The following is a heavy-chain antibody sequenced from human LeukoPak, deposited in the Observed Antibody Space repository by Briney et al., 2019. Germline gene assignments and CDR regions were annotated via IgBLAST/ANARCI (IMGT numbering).Heavy chain of an antibody. CDR2: ISSFGSTI. V-gene: IGHV3-48*03. CDR3: AKDISSTTNCYLGCQAAFDY. Sequence: GGSLRLSCVASGFSFTSFEMNWVRQAPGKGLEWLSHISSFGSTIYYADSVKGRFTISRDNSKNTLYLLMNSLRAEDTAVYYCAKDISSTTNCYLGCQAAFDYWGQGTPVTVSS. J-gene: IGHJ4*02. D-gene: IGHD2-2*01. CDR1: GFSFTSFE.